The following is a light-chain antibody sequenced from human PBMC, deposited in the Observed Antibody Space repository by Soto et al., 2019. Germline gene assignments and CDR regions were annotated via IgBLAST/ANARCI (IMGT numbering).Light chain of an antibody. CDR3: QQYDTSPYP. V-gene: IGKV3-20*01. Sequence: EIVLTQSPGTLSLSPGDRATLSCRASQSISSNYLAWYQQRPGQAPRLLIYGASNTATGIPDRFSGSGSGTDFTLTISRLEPEDFAVYYCQQYDTSPYPFGRGTKLEIK. CDR1: QSISSNY. CDR2: GAS. J-gene: IGKJ2*01.